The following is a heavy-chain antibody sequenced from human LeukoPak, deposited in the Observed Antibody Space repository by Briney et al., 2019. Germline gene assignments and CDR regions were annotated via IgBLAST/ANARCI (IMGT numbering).Heavy chain of an antibody. CDR1: GYTFTNYC. CDR3: ARDMSYDVDY. V-gene: IGHV1-18*01. J-gene: IGHJ4*02. CDR2: IRGYDGHT. Sequence: ASVKVSCKASGYTFTNYCISCVRQAPGQGLEWMGWIRGYDGHTNYPQSFQCRVTLTTDTSTTTAYMELRSLTSDDTAVYYCARDMSYDVDYWGRGTLVTVSS. D-gene: IGHD1-26*01.